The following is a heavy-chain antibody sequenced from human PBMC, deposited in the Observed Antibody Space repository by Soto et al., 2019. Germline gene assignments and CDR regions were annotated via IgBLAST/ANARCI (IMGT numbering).Heavy chain of an antibody. Sequence: GGSLRLSCAASGFTFDDYAMHWVRQAPGKGLEWVSLISWDGGSTYYADSVKGRFTISRDNSKNSLYLQMNSLRTEDTALYYCAKDKGGLVQLWPYGMDVWGQGTTVTVSS. CDR1: GFTFDDYA. D-gene: IGHD5-18*01. V-gene: IGHV3-43*02. J-gene: IGHJ6*02. CDR3: AKDKGGLVQLWPYGMDV. CDR2: ISWDGGST.